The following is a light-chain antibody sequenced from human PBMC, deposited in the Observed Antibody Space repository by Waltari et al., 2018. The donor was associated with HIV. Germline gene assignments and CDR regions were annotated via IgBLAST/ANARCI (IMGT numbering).Light chain of an antibody. Sequence: QSALTQPASVSGSPGQSITISCTGTSSDSGGFKSVSWYQQSPGKAPKLIIYDVSYRPSGVSNRFSGSKSGNTASLTISGLQAEDEAVYYCGSSMTNVNMDVFGGGTKLTVL. V-gene: IGLV2-14*03. J-gene: IGLJ2*01. CDR3: GSSMTNVNMDV. CDR2: DVS. CDR1: SSDSGGFKS.